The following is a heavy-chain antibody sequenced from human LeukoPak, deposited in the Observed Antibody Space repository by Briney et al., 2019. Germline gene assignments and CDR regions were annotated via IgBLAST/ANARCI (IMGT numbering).Heavy chain of an antibody. Sequence: PGRSLRLSCTASGFTFRKYWLHWVRQAPGKGLVWVSRINPDDGSTSYADSVKGRFTISRDNSKNSLYLQMNSLRSEDTALYYCAKPRDSRNWFFDYWGQGTLVTVSS. J-gene: IGHJ4*02. CDR2: INPDDGST. CDR1: GFTFRKYW. D-gene: IGHD6-13*01. V-gene: IGHV3-74*01. CDR3: AKPRDSRNWFFDY.